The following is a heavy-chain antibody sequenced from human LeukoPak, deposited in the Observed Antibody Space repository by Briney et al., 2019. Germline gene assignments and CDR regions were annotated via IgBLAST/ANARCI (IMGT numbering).Heavy chain of an antibody. Sequence: SETLSLTCTASGGSISAYYWSWIRQSPGKGLEWFGYIYNSGSNYNPSLKRRVTISLDTSRNQFSPKLSSVTAADTAVYFCARGGGYCSGGRCFLDAFNIWGQGTMVTVSS. J-gene: IGHJ3*02. CDR1: GGSISAYY. D-gene: IGHD2-15*01. V-gene: IGHV4-59*01. CDR3: ARGGGYCSGGRCFLDAFNI. CDR2: IYNSGS.